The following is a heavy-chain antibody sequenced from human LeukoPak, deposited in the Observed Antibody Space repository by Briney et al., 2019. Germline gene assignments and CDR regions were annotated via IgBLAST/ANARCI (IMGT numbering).Heavy chain of an antibody. Sequence: PGGSLRLSCAASGFTFSSYGMTWVRQAPGKGLEWVSGITSGGSTYYADSVKGRFTISRDNSKNTLYLQMNSLRAEDTAIYYCAKRDRSGWYYFDYWGQGTLVTVSS. CDR1: GFTFSSYG. CDR3: AKRDRSGWYYFDY. D-gene: IGHD6-19*01. CDR2: ITSGGST. V-gene: IGHV3-23*01. J-gene: IGHJ4*02.